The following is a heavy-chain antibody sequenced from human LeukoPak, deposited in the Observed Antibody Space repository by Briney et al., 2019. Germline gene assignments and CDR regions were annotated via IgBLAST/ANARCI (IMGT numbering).Heavy chain of an antibody. J-gene: IGHJ3*02. V-gene: IGHV3-21*01. D-gene: IGHD3-9*01. CDR3: ARDTYDILTGYYKWAFDI. Sequence: GGSLRLSCAASGFTFSSYSMNRVRQAPGKGLEWVSSISSSSSYIYYADSVKGRFTISRDNAKNSLYLQMNSLRAEDTAVYYCARDTYDILTGYYKWAFDIWGQGTMVTASS. CDR2: ISSSSSYI. CDR1: GFTFSSYS.